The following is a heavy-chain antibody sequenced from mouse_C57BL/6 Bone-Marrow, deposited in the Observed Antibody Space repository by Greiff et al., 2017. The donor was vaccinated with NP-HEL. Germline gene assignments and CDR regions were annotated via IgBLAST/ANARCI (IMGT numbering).Heavy chain of an antibody. CDR3: ARQVLYYYAMDY. CDR1: GFTFSDYY. V-gene: IGHV5-12*01. Sequence: EVKLVESGGGLVQPGGSLKLSCAASGFTFSDYYMYWVRQTPEKRLEWVAYISNGGGSTYYPDTVKGRFTISRDNAKNTLYLQMSRLKSEDTAMYYCARQVLYYYAMDYWGQGTSVTVSS. D-gene: IGHD1-1*01. J-gene: IGHJ4*01. CDR2: ISNGGGST.